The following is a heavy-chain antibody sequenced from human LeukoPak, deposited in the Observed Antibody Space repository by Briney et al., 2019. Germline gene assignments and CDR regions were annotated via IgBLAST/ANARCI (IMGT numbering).Heavy chain of an antibody. CDR1: GFSLSNGGVG. Sequence: SGPTLVNPTQTLTLTCTFSGFSLSNGGVGVGWIRQPPGKALEWLALIYWNDDKRYRPSLKTRLSITKDTSKNKVVLTMTNMDPVDTGTYVCAHGLDYGDYFDYWGQGTLVTVSS. CDR3: AHGLDYGDYFDY. V-gene: IGHV2-5*01. CDR2: IYWNDDK. J-gene: IGHJ4*02. D-gene: IGHD4-17*01.